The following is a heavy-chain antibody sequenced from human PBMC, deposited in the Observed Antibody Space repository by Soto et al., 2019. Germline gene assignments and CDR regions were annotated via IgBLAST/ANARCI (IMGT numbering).Heavy chain of an antibody. CDR2: ISSSSSTI. V-gene: IGHV3-48*01. CDR3: ARDLNYGRFDH. J-gene: IGHJ4*02. CDR1: GFTFSSYS. D-gene: IGHD4-17*01. Sequence: EVQLVESGGGLVQPGWSRRLSCEASGFTFSSYSMNWVRQAPGKGLEWVSYISSSSSTIYYADYVKGRFTIFIDNAKNSRQLQINSLRAEDTAVYYCARDLNYGRFDHWGQGTLVTVSS.